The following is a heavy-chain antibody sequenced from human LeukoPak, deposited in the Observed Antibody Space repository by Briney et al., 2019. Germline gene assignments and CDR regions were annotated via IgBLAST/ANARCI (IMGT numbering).Heavy chain of an antibody. CDR1: GYSLSELL. CDR3: ATEGDYSLDY. CDR2: IDHENGAE. V-gene: IGHV1-24*01. D-gene: IGHD1-1*01. Sequence: ASVKVSCKVSGYSLSELLIHWVRQPPGKGLEWMAGIDHENGAEVSAQKVEGRVTMTKDTPTDTAYMELSGLRPDDTAIYYCATEGDYSLDYWGQGTLVTVSS. J-gene: IGHJ4*02.